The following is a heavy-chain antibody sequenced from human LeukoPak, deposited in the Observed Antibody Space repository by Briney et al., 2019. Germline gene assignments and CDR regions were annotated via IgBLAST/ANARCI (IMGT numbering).Heavy chain of an antibody. V-gene: IGHV4-39*07. J-gene: IGHJ4*02. CDR1: GGSISSGGYS. D-gene: IGHD1-14*01. CDR2: IYYSGST. Sequence: SETLSLTCAVSGGSISSGGYSWSWIRQPPGKGLEWIGSIYYSGSTYYNPSLKSRVTISVDTSKNQFSLKLSSVTAADTAVYCCARERPGNVDYWGQGTLVTVSS. CDR3: ARERPGNVDY.